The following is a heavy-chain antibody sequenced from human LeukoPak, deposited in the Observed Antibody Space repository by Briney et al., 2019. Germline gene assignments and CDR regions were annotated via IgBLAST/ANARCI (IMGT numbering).Heavy chain of an antibody. CDR2: ISWNSGSI. V-gene: IGHV3-9*01. J-gene: IGHJ3*02. CDR1: GFTFDDYA. D-gene: IGHD1-26*01. Sequence: PGGPLRLSCAASGFTFDDYAMHWVRQAPGEGLEWVSGISWNSGSIGYADSVKGRFTISRDNAKNSLYLQMNSLRAEDTALYYCPKDKSGSCWLNDAFDIWGQGTMVTVSS. CDR3: PKDKSGSCWLNDAFDI.